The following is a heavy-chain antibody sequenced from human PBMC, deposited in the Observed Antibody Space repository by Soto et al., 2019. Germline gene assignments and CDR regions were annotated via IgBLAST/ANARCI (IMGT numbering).Heavy chain of an antibody. D-gene: IGHD6-6*01. J-gene: IGHJ4*02. CDR3: ARGYSSSSAALDY. Sequence: GGSLRLSCVASGFTFGSYAVHWVRQAPGKGLEWVAVISYDGRDKNNADSVKGRFVISRDNSKNTLFLQMNSLRVEDTAVYYCARGYSSSSAALDYWGQGALVTVSS. CDR1: GFTFGSYA. V-gene: IGHV3-30*09. CDR2: ISYDGRDK.